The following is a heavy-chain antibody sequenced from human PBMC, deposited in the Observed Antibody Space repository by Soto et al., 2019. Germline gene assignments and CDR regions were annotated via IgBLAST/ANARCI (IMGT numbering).Heavy chain of an antibody. J-gene: IGHJ4*02. D-gene: IGHD6-19*01. CDR3: ARSDSSGWYEVDY. Sequence: SQPLSLTCVISGDSVSSNSAAWNWIRQSPSRGLEWLGRTYYRSKWYNDYAVSVKSRITINPDTSKNQFSLQLNSVTPEDTAVYYCARSDSSGWYEVDYWGQGTLVTVSS. CDR1: GDSVSSNSAA. V-gene: IGHV6-1*01. CDR2: TYYRSKWYN.